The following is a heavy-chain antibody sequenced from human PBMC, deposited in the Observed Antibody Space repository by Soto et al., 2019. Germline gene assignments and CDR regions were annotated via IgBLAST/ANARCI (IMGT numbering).Heavy chain of an antibody. CDR1: GYTFTSYG. CDR3: AREGSDIVGNNWFDP. Sequence: ASVKVSCKASGYTFTSYGISWVRQAPGQGLEWMGWISAYNGNTNYAQKLQGRVTMTTDTSTSTAYMELRSLRSDDTAVYYCAREGSDIVGNNWFDPWAQGTLVTVSS. V-gene: IGHV1-18*01. J-gene: IGHJ5*02. D-gene: IGHD2-15*01. CDR2: ISAYNGNT.